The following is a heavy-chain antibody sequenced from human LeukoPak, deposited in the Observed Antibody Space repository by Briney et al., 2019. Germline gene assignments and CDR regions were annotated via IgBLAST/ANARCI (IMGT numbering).Heavy chain of an antibody. CDR3: ARRGYISSWYWVY. Sequence: GGSLRLSCAASGFSFSDYWMTWVRQAPGKALEWVANINRDGSEKYYVDSVKGRFTISRDSPKNSLYLQMNNLRAEDTATYYCARRGYISSWYWVYWGQGTLVTVSS. J-gene: IGHJ4*02. V-gene: IGHV3-7*03. D-gene: IGHD6-13*01. CDR2: INRDGSEK. CDR1: GFSFSDYW.